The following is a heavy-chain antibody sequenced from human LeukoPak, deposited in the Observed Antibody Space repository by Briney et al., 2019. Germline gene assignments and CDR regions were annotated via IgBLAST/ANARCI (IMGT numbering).Heavy chain of an antibody. J-gene: IGHJ4*02. CDR1: GGSISNYY. V-gene: IGHV4-4*07. CDR2: IHTSGST. D-gene: IGHD6-13*01. CDR3: ARRLLVAAAGTRLDY. Sequence: PSETLSLTCTVSGGSISNYYWSWIRRPAGKGLEWIGRIHTSGSTSYNPSLKSRVTMSVDTSKKQFSLKLSSVTAADTAVYYCARRLLVAAAGTRLDYWGQGTLVTVSS.